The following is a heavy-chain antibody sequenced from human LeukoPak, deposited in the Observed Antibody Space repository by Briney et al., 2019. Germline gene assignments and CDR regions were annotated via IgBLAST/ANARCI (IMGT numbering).Heavy chain of an antibody. J-gene: IGHJ4*02. D-gene: IGHD2-2*02. CDR1: GGSVSSGSYY. CDR3: ARTYCSSTSCYNYFDY. CDR2: IYYSGST. Sequence: PSETLSLTCTVSGGSVSSGSYYWSWIRQPPGKGPEWIGYIYYSGSTNYNPSLKSRVTISVDTSKNQFSLKLSSVTAADTAVYYCARTYCSSTSCYNYFDYWGQGTLVTVSS. V-gene: IGHV4-61*01.